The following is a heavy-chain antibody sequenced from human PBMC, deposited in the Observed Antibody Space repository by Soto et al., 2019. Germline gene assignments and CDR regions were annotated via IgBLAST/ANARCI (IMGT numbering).Heavy chain of an antibody. D-gene: IGHD2-2*01. CDR1: GFTFSSYG. CDR3: ARVPAAIGFGFAI. Sequence: QVQLVESGGGVVQPGRSLRLSCAASGFTFSSYGMHWVRQAPGKGLEWVAVIWYDGSNKYYADSVKGRFTISRDNSKNTLYLQMNSLRAEDTAVYYCARVPAAIGFGFAIWGQGTMVTVSS. CDR2: IWYDGSNK. J-gene: IGHJ3*02. V-gene: IGHV3-33*01.